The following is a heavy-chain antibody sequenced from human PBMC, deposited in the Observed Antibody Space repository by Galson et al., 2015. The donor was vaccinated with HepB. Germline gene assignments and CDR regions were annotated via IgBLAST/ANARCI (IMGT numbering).Heavy chain of an antibody. CDR2: INAGNGNT. J-gene: IGHJ4*02. V-gene: IGHV1-3*01. CDR3: ARAPLWFGESLGGYFDY. Sequence: SVKVSCKASGYTFTSYAMHWVCQAPGQRLEWMGWINAGNGNTKYSQKFQGRVTITRDTSASTAYMELSSLRSEDTAVYYCARAPLWFGESLGGYFDYWGQGTLVTVSS. CDR1: GYTFTSYA. D-gene: IGHD3-10*01.